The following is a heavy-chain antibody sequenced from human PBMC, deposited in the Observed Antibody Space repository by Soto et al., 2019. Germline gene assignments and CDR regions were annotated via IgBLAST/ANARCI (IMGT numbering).Heavy chain of an antibody. D-gene: IGHD6-19*01. V-gene: IGHV4-39*01. Sequence: SETLSLTCTVSNDSIRSGTYYWAWIRQPPGRGMEWMGSLSYLGTTDYNPSLKSRVTISKDASKNQLSLKLTAVTAADTAVYYCATGRYDRGWYEEHFWGRGTLVTVSS. CDR3: ATGRYDRGWYEEHF. J-gene: IGHJ4*02. CDR1: NDSIRSGTYY. CDR2: LSYLGTT.